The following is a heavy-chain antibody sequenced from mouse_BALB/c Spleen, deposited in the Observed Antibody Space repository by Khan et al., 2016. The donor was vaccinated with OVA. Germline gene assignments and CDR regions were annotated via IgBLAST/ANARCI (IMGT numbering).Heavy chain of an antibody. D-gene: IGHD1-1*02. J-gene: IGHJ2*01. CDR1: GYSITSDYA. CDR2: IIYSGNT. V-gene: IGHV3-2*02. CDR3: ARIYGGDIDY. Sequence: EVQLQESGPGLVKPSQSLSLTCIVTGYSITSDYAWNWIRQFPGNKLEWIGYIIYSGNTISNPSLKSRISITRDTSENQFILQLNSVTIEDTATYYCARIYGGDIDYWGQGTTLTVSS.